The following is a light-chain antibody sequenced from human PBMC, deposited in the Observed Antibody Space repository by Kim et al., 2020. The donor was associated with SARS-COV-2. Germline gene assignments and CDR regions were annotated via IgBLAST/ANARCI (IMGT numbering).Light chain of an antibody. CDR3: QVWDSSSDHVV. Sequence: SYELTQPPSVSVAPGETARLTCGGNNIGSKSVHWYQQMAGQAPVLVISYDRDRPAGISARYSGSNSGNTATLTISRVEAGDEGDYYCQVWDSSSDHVVFGGGTQLTVL. J-gene: IGLJ2*01. V-gene: IGLV3-21*04. CDR1: NIGSKS. CDR2: YDR.